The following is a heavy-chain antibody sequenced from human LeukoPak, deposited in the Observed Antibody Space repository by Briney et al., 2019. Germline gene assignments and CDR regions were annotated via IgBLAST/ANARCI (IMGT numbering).Heavy chain of an antibody. CDR2: IEYNGSNQ. Sequence: GGSLRLSCAASGFTFSSFGMHWVRQAPGKGLEWVAFIEYNGSNQYYANSVKGRFTFSRDNSKNTLYLQMDILSAEDTAVYYYAKGCRYHFDYWGQGTLVTVSS. CDR3: AKGCRYHFDY. J-gene: IGHJ4*02. D-gene: IGHD1-14*01. V-gene: IGHV3-30*02. CDR1: GFTFSSFG.